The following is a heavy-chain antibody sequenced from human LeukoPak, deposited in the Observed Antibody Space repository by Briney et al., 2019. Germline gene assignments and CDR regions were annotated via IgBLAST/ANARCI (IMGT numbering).Heavy chain of an antibody. J-gene: IGHJ4*02. D-gene: IGHD2-21*02. CDR3: TRHSEIAYCGGDCFSGDH. V-gene: IGHV3-73*01. CDR1: GFTFSGSA. CDR2: IRSKANSYAT. Sequence: GGSLRLSCAASGFTFSGSAMDWVRQAPGKGLEWVGHIRSKANSYATAYAASVKGRFTVSRDDSKNTAFLQMNSLKTEDTAVYYCTRHSEIAYCGGDCFSGDHWGQGTLVTVSS.